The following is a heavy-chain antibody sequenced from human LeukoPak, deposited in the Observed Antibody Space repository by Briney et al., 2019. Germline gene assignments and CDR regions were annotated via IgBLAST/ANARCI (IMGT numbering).Heavy chain of an antibody. CDR2: MYYSGSP. V-gene: IGHV4-59*08. J-gene: IGHJ5*01. D-gene: IGHD6-13*01. CDR3: ARHGEQQLVRRWFDS. Sequence: PSETLSLTCTVSGGSINSYYWSWIRQPPGKGLEWIGYMYYSGSPNYNPSLKSRVTISVDRSTNQLSLKLSSVTAADTAVYYCARHGEQQLVRRWFDSWGQGTLVTVSS. CDR1: GGSINSYY.